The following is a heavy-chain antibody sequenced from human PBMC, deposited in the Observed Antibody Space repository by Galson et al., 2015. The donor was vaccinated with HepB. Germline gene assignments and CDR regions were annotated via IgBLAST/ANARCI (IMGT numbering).Heavy chain of an antibody. CDR1: GFTFSSYD. CDR2: IGSVVGGT. V-gene: IGHV3-23*01. D-gene: IGHD3-16*01. CDR3: AKVGAAPWCFDL. Sequence: SLRLSCAASGFTFSSYDMSWVRQGPGKGLEWVSAIGSVVGGTTYAGSVKGLFAITRDISKSTLSLQINSLAADDTAVYYCAKVGAAPWCFDLWGRGTLVTVSS. J-gene: IGHJ2*01.